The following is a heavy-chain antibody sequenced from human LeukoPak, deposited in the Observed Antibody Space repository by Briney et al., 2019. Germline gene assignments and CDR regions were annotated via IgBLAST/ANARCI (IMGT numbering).Heavy chain of an antibody. CDR2: IIPIFGTA. J-gene: IGHJ4*02. Sequence: SVKVSCKASGYTFTNFGISWVRQAPGQGLEWMGGIIPIFGTANYAQKFQGRVTITADESTSTAYMELSSLRSEDTAVYYCARGDQYYYDSSVGDWGQGTLVTVSS. D-gene: IGHD3-22*01. CDR1: GYTFTNFG. CDR3: ARGDQYYYDSSVGD. V-gene: IGHV1-69*13.